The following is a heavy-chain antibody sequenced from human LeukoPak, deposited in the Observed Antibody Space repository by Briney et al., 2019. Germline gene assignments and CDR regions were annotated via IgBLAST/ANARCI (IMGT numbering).Heavy chain of an antibody. Sequence: PSETLSLTCTVSGGSISSSNWWSWVRPPPGKGLEWIGEIYHSGSTNYNPSLESRVSISVDKSKNLFSLRLNSVTAADTAVYYCARNANPTDAFDIWGQGTMVTV. D-gene: IGHD2-2*01. V-gene: IGHV4-4*02. CDR1: GGSISSSNW. J-gene: IGHJ3*02. CDR3: ARNANPTDAFDI. CDR2: IYHSGST.